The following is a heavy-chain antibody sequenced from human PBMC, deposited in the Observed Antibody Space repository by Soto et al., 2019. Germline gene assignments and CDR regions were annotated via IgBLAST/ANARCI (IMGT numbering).Heavy chain of an antibody. Sequence: QVQLQQWGAGLLKPSETLYLTCAVYGGSLTNSYWSWIRQTPGKGLEWIGEITHSGRTNYNPSLKSRVSILVDTSKTQFSLIVTSVTAADAAVYYWARGGDTPMVLVHWGQGTLVTVSS. V-gene: IGHV4-34*01. CDR2: ITHSGRT. J-gene: IGHJ4*02. CDR1: GGSLTNSY. D-gene: IGHD5-18*01. CDR3: ARGGDTPMVLVH.